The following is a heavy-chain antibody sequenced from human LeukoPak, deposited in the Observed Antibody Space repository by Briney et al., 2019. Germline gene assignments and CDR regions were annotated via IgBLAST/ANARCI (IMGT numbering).Heavy chain of an antibody. V-gene: IGHV4-34*01. CDR1: GGSFSGYY. D-gene: IGHD6-13*01. CDR2: INHSGST. CDR3: ARHGPYSSSWYGTHWFDP. Sequence: SETLSLTCAVYGGSFSGYYWSWIRQPPGKGLEWIGEINHSGSTNYNPSLKSRVTISVDTSKNQFSLKLSSVTAADTAVYYCARHGPYSSSWYGTHWFDPWGQGTLVTVSS. J-gene: IGHJ5*02.